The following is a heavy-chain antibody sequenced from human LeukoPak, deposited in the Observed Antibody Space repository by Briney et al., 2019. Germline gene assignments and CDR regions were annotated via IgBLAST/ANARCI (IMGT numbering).Heavy chain of an antibody. V-gene: IGHV3-53*01. CDR1: GFTVSSNY. D-gene: IGHD4-17*01. CDR3: ARDHGDRPYYYYGMDV. J-gene: IGHJ6*02. CDR2: IYSGGST. Sequence: GGSLRLSCAASGFTVSSNYMSWVRQAPGKGLEWVSVIYSGGSTYYADSVKGRFTISRDNSKNTLYLQMNSLRAEDTAVYYCARDHGDRPYYYYGMDVWGQGTTVTVSS.